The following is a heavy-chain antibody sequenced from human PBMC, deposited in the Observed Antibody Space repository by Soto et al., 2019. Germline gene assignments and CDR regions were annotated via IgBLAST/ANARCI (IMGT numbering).Heavy chain of an antibody. CDR2: IIPIFGTA. J-gene: IGHJ6*02. V-gene: IGHV1-69*01. CDR3: ARVNSSSSEIYYYGMDV. D-gene: IGHD6-6*01. Sequence: QVQLVQSGAEVKKPGSSVKVSCKASGGTFSSYAISWVRQAPGQGLEWMGGIIPIFGTANYAQKFQGRVTITADESTSTAYIELSSLRSEDTAVYYCARVNSSSSEIYYYGMDVWGQGTTVTVSS. CDR1: GGTFSSYA.